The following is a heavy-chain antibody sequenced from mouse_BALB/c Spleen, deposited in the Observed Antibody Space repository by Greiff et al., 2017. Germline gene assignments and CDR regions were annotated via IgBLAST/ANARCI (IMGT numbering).Heavy chain of an antibody. V-gene: IGHV5-6-5*01. CDR2: ISSGGST. J-gene: IGHJ4*01. CDR3: ARGLITTATGVDY. D-gene: IGHD1-2*01. Sequence: EVKVVESGGGLVKPGGSLKLSCAASGFTFSSYAMSWVRQTPEKRLEWVASISSGGSTYYPDSVKGRFTISRDNARNILYLQMSSLRSEDTAMYYCARGLITTATGVDYWGQGTSVTVSS. CDR1: GFTFSSYA.